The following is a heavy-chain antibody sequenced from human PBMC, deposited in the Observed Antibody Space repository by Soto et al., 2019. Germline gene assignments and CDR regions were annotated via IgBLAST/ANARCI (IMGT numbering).Heavy chain of an antibody. J-gene: IGHJ4*02. V-gene: IGHV4-59*01. D-gene: IGHD3-10*01. CDR2: IYYSGST. CDR1: GGSISRYY. Sequence: SETLSLTSTVSGGSISRYYWSWIRQPPGKGLEWIGYIYYSGSTNYNPFLKSRVTISVDTSKNQFSLKLSSVTAADTAVYYCASLHYGSGSPFDYWGQGTLVTVSS. CDR3: ASLHYGSGSPFDY.